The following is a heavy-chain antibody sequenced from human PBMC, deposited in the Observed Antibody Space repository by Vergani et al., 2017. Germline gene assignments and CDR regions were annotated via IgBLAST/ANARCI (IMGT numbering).Heavy chain of an antibody. CDR3: ATKSCGTPGCQIGYFRE. Sequence: QVHLVESGGGVVQPGRSLRLSCVVSGFTSSYYSMHWVRQAPGKGLEWVAGISYDGTQKYYADSVKGRFTISRDNSNSTLYLQMNSLRTEDTAVYYCATKSCGTPGCQIGYFREWVQGTMVTVSS. J-gene: IGHJ1*01. D-gene: IGHD1-1*01. CDR2: ISYDGTQK. V-gene: IGHV3-30*03. CDR1: GFTSSYYS.